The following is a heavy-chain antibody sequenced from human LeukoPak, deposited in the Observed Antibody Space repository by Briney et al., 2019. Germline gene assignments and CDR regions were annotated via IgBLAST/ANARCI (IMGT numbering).Heavy chain of an antibody. CDR2: ISGSGGST. CDR1: GFTFSSYA. Sequence: GGSLRLSCAASGFTFSSYAMSWVRQAPGKGLEWVSAISGSGGSTYYADSVKGRFTISRDNSKKPLYLQMNSLRAEDTAVYYCAKDHLPIVVVPAAIDYWGQGTLVTVSS. V-gene: IGHV3-23*01. J-gene: IGHJ4*02. D-gene: IGHD2-2*01. CDR3: AKDHLPIVVVPAAIDY.